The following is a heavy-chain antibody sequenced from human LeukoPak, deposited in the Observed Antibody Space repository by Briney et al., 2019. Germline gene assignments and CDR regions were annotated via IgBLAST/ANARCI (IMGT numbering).Heavy chain of an antibody. J-gene: IGHJ3*02. CDR3: AKGHYDFWRGPDAFDI. CDR2: ISYDGSNK. D-gene: IGHD3-3*01. Sequence: GGSLRLSCAASGFTFSSYGMHWVRQAPGKGLEWVAVISYDGSNKYYADSVKGRFTISRDNSKNTLYLQMNSLRAEDTAVYYCAKGHYDFWRGPDAFDIWGQGTMVTVYS. V-gene: IGHV3-30*18. CDR1: GFTFSSYG.